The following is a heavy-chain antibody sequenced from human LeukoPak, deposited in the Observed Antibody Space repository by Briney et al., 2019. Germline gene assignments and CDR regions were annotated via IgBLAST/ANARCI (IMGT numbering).Heavy chain of an antibody. CDR3: ARLWFGELAADY. J-gene: IGHJ4*02. CDR2: INPSGGST. V-gene: IGHV1-46*01. CDR1: GYTFTSYY. D-gene: IGHD3-10*01. Sequence: ASVKVSCKASGYTFTSYYMHWVRQAPGQGLEWMGIINPSGGSTSYAQKFQGRVTMTRDMSTSTVYMELSSLRSEDTAVYYCARLWFGELAADYWGQGTLVTVSS.